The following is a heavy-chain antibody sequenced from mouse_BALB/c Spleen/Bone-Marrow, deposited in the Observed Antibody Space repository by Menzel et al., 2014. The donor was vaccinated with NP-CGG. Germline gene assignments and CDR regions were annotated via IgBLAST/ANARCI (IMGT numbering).Heavy chain of an antibody. CDR3: ARHDYYGNPFAY. V-gene: IGHV5-12-1*01. CDR2: ISSGGGST. CDR1: GFAFSRYD. Sequence: EVKLMESGGGLVKPGGSLKLSCAASGFAFSRYDMSWVRQTPEKRLEWVAYISSGGGSTYYPDTVKGRFTISRDNAKNTLYLQMSSLKSEDTAMYYCARHDYYGNPFAYWXQGTLVTXSA. D-gene: IGHD2-1*01. J-gene: IGHJ3*01.